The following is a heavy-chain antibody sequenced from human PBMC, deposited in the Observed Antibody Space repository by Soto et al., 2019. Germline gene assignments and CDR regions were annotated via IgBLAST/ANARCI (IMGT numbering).Heavy chain of an antibody. D-gene: IGHD2-21*02. Sequence: SLRLSCAASGFTFDRYGMHWVRQAPGKGLEWVAVIWSDGSTEYYADSVKGRFTISRDNSKNTMYLQMNSLRGEDTGVYYCARGRITSAIFDWFDTWGQGTLVTVSS. V-gene: IGHV3-33*01. J-gene: IGHJ5*02. CDR3: ARGRITSAIFDWFDT. CDR1: GFTFDRYG. CDR2: IWSDGSTE.